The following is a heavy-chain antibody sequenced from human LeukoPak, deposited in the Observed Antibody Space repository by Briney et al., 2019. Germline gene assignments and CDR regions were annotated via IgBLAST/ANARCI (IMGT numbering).Heavy chain of an antibody. V-gene: IGHV4-4*02. CDR2: IHLSGRT. J-gene: IGHJ4*02. CDR3: SRENGAFSPFSY. CDR1: GGSITTTNW. D-gene: IGHD2-8*01. Sequence: SGTLSLTCGVSGGSITTTNWWSWDRQPPGQGLEWIGEIHLSGRTNYNPSLNSRVTLALDTSKNHLSLSLTSVTAADTAVYYCSRENGAFSPFSYWGQGTLVTVPS.